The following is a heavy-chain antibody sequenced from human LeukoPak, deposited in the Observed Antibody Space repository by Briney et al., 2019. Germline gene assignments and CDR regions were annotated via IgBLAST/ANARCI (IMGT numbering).Heavy chain of an antibody. CDR2: ISSSGTTI. V-gene: IGHV3-48*03. CDR3: ARVGGGSYGGRVFDY. Sequence: GGSLRLSCAASGFTFNSYDMNWVRQAPGKGLEWVSYISSSGTTIDYADSVKGRFTISRDNAKNSLYLQMNSLRAEDTAVYYCARVGGGSYGGRVFDYWGQGTLVTVSS. CDR1: GFTFNSYD. J-gene: IGHJ4*02. D-gene: IGHD2-21*01.